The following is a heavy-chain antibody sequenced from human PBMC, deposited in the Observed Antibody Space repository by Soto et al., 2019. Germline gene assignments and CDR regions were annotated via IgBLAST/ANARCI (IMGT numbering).Heavy chain of an antibody. V-gene: IGHV1-69*13. CDR2: IIPIFGTA. J-gene: IGHJ4*02. CDR1: GGTFSSYA. D-gene: IGHD4-17*01. CDR3: ARVRGDYGSYNY. Sequence: AASVKVSCKASGGTFSSYAISWVRQAPGQGLEWMGGIIPIFGTANYAQKFQGRVTITADESTSTAYMELSSLRSEDTAVYYCARVRGDYGSYNYWGQGTLVTVSS.